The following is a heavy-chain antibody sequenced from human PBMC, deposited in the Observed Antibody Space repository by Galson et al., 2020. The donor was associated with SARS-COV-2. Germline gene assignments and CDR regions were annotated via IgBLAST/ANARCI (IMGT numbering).Heavy chain of an antibody. CDR2: IYYSGST. V-gene: IGHV4-59*08. CDR1: GGSISSYY. Sequence: ETSETLSLTCTVSGGSISSYYWSWIRQPPGKGLEWIGYIYYSGSTNYNPSLKSRVTISVDTSKNQFSLKLSSVTAADTAVYYCAKLTTVTTGVVYYSYGMDVWGQGSTGTVSS. J-gene: IGHJ6*02. CDR3: AKLTTVTTGVVYYSYGMDV. D-gene: IGHD4-17*01.